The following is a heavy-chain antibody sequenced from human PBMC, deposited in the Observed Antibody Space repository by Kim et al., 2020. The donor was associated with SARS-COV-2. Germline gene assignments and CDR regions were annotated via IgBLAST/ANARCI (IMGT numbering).Heavy chain of an antibody. J-gene: IGHJ5*02. Sequence: SETLSLICAVYGGSFSGYYWSWIRQPPGKGLEWIGEINHSGSTNYNPSLKSRVTISVDTSKNQFSLKLSSVTAADTAVYYCAREGGITHTFDPWGQGTLVTVSS. D-gene: IGHD1-20*01. V-gene: IGHV4-34*01. CDR3: AREGGITHTFDP. CDR2: INHSGST. CDR1: GGSFSGYY.